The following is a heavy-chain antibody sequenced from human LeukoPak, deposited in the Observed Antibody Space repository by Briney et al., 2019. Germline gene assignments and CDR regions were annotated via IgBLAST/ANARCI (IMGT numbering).Heavy chain of an antibody. CDR3: ARSGGGYSSSWYTEYFQH. D-gene: IGHD6-13*01. Sequence: SETLSLTCAVYGGSFNGYYWSWIRQPPGKGLEWIGEIYHSGSTNYNPSLKSRVTISVDKSKNQFSLKLSSVTAADTAVYYCARSGGGYSSSWYTEYFQHWGQGTLVTASS. J-gene: IGHJ1*01. V-gene: IGHV4-34*01. CDR2: IYHSGST. CDR1: GGSFNGYY.